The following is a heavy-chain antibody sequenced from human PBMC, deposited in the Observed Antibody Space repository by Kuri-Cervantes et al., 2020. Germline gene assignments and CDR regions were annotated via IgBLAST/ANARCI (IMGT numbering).Heavy chain of an antibody. J-gene: IGHJ6*02. V-gene: IGHV1-8*02. CDR3: ARGTYYDILTGYLHYYGMDV. CDR1: GYTFTSYA. CDR2: MNPNSGNT. Sequence: ASVKVSCKASGYTFTSYAISWVRQATGQGLEWMGWMNPNSGNTVYAQKFQGRVNMTRNTSISTAYMELSSLRSEDTAVYYCARGTYYDILTGYLHYYGMDVWGQGTTVTVSS. D-gene: IGHD3-9*01.